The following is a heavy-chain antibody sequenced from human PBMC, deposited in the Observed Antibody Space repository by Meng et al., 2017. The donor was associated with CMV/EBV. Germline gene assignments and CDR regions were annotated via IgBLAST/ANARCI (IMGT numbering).Heavy chain of an antibody. D-gene: IGHD1-14*01. J-gene: IGHJ4*02. CDR2: MNPSSGDT. V-gene: IGHV1-8*03. Sequence: RVSCKASGYAFINYDINWMRQAAGQVLEWMGWMNPSSGDTGYAPNFQDRVSISRDTSTGTAFMDLSSLRSDDTAVYYCARGRIFDHWGQGTLVTVSS. CDR3: ARGRIFDH. CDR1: GYAFINYD.